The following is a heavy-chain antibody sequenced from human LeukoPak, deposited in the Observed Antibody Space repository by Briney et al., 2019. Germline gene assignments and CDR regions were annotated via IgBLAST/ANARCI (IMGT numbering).Heavy chain of an antibody. Sequence: VASVKVSCKASGYTFTGYYMHWVRQAPGQGLEWMGRINPNSGGTNYAQKLQGRVTMTRDTSISAAYMELSRLRSDDTAVYYCAREFGDYVSPYYYMDVWGKGTTVTVSS. CDR3: AREFGDYVSPYYYMDV. D-gene: IGHD4-17*01. CDR2: INPNSGGT. CDR1: GYTFTGYY. V-gene: IGHV1-2*06. J-gene: IGHJ6*03.